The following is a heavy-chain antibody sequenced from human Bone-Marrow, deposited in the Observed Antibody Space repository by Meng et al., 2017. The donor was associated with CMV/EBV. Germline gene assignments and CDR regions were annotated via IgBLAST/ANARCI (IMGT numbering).Heavy chain of an antibody. V-gene: IGHV3-21*01. Sequence: GESLKISCAASGFTFSGYSMNWVRQAPGKGLEWVSSISSSSSYIYYADSVKGRFTISRDNAKNSLYLQMNSLRAEDTAVYYCARSSGWYIDDAFAIWGQGTMVTGSS. CDR3: ARSSGWYIDDAFAI. D-gene: IGHD6-19*01. CDR2: ISSSSSYI. J-gene: IGHJ3*02. CDR1: GFTFSGYS.